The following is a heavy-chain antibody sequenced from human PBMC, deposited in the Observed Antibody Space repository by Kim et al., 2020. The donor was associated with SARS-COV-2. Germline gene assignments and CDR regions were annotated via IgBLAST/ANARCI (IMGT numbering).Heavy chain of an antibody. Sequence: SETLSLTCTVSGGSISSSSYYWGWIRQPPGKGLEWIGSIYYSGSTYYNPSLKSRVTISVDTSKNQFSLKLSSVTAADTAVYYCARYPSGVLWFGEPPYWGQGTLVTVSS. CDR1: GGSISSSSYY. V-gene: IGHV4-39*01. D-gene: IGHD3-10*01. J-gene: IGHJ4*02. CDR3: ARYPSGVLWFGEPPY. CDR2: IYYSGST.